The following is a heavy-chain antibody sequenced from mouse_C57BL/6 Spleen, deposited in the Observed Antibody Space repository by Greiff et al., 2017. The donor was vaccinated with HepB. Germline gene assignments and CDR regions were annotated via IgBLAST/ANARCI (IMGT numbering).Heavy chain of an antibody. D-gene: IGHD2-4*01. CDR3: ARGYDLFDN. Sequence: QVQLQQPGAELVKPGASVKMSCKASGYTFTSYWITWVKQRPGQGLEWIGDIYPGSGSTNYNEKLKSKATLTEDTSSSTAYRQLSSLTAEDSAEYYFARGYDLFDNWGKGTTLTVSS. CDR1: GYTFTSYW. J-gene: IGHJ2*01. V-gene: IGHV1-55*01. CDR2: IYPGSGST.